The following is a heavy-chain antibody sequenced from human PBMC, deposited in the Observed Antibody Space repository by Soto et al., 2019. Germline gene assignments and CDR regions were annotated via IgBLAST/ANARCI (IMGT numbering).Heavy chain of an antibody. V-gene: IGHV4-34*01. D-gene: IGHD3-10*01. CDR1: GGSFSGYY. CDR2: INHSGST. J-gene: IGHJ4*02. Sequence: WETLSLTCAVYGGSFSGYYWSWIRQPPGKGLEWIGEINHSGSTDYNPSLKSRVTISVDTSKNQFSLKLSSVTAADTAVYYCAESPYGSGSYFDYWGQGTLVTVSS. CDR3: AESPYGSGSYFDY.